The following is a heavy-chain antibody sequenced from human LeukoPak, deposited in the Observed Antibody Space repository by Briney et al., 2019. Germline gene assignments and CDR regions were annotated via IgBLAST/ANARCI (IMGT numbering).Heavy chain of an antibody. CDR2: IRSKAYGGTT. CDR3: SNLRLGYYYYYMDV. J-gene: IGHJ6*03. V-gene: IGHV3-49*04. Sequence: GVSLRRSGTASGFTCGDYAMRWVRQAPGKGLVCLVFIRSKAYGGTTEYAASVKGRITISRDDSKSIAYLQMNRLKTEDRAVYYCSNLRLGYYYYYMDVWGKGTTVTISS. CDR1: GFTCGDYA. D-gene: IGHD3-16*01.